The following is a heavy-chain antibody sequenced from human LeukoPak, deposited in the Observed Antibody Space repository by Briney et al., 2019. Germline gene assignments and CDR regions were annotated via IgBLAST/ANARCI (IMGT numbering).Heavy chain of an antibody. CDR3: ARSLGSSGYQDY. V-gene: IGHV3-30*04. CDR2: ISYDGSNK. J-gene: IGHJ4*02. D-gene: IGHD3-22*01. Sequence: GGSLRLSCAASGFTFSSYAIHWVRQAPGKGLEWMAVISYDGSNKYYADSVKGRFTISRDNAKNTVYLQMNSLRAEDTAVYYCARSLGSSGYQDYWGQGTLVTVSS. CDR1: GFTFSSYA.